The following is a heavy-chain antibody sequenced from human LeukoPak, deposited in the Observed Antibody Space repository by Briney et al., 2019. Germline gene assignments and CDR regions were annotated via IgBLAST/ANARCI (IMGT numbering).Heavy chain of an antibody. J-gene: IGHJ5*02. D-gene: IGHD2-2*01. CDR2: IIPIFGTA. V-gene: IGHV1-69*05. Sequence: SVKVSCKASGGTFSSYAISWARQAPGQGLEWMGGIIPIFGTANYAQKFQGRVTITTDESTSTAYMELSSLRSEDTAVYYCARESVPAAPATNWFDPWGQGTLVTVSS. CDR1: GGTFSSYA. CDR3: ARESVPAAPATNWFDP.